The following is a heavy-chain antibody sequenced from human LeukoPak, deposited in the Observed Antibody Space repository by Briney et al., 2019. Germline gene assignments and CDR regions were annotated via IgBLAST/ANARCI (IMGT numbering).Heavy chain of an antibody. CDR2: IYYTGSS. Sequence: PSETLSLTCTVSGGPISSNSYYWGWIRQSPGKGLEWIGSIYYTGSSYYNPSLKIRVTISVDTSKNQFSLKLGSVTAADTAVYYCARTLEYFYYYMDVWGKGTTVTVSS. CDR1: GGPISSNSYY. D-gene: IGHD2/OR15-2a*01. V-gene: IGHV4-39*01. J-gene: IGHJ6*03. CDR3: ARTLEYFYYYMDV.